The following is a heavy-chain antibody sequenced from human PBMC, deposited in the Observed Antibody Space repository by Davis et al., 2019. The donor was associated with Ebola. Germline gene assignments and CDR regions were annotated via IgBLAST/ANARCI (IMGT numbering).Heavy chain of an antibody. Sequence: GESLKISCAASGFTFSSYAMNWVRQAPGKGLEWVAFIRYDGTNKNYPDSVRGRFTISRDNSKNTVYLQMNSLRPEDTAVYHCARGQVRQDSKSANFDFWGQGTLVTVSS. J-gene: IGHJ4*02. CDR2: IRYDGTNK. V-gene: IGHV3-30*02. D-gene: IGHD3/OR15-3a*01. CDR3: ARGQVRQDSKSANFDF. CDR1: GFTFSSYA.